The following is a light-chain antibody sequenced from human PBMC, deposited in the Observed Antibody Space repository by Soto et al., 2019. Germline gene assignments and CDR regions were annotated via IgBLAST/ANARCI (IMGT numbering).Light chain of an antibody. CDR1: SSDVGAYKY. V-gene: IGLV2-14*01. Sequence: QSALTQPASVSGSPGQSITISCTGTSSDVGAYKYVSWYQQHPGKAPKLMIYEVSNRPSGVSNRFSGSKSGNTASVTISGLQAEDEADYYCSSYTSKSSLIFGGGTKVTVL. J-gene: IGLJ2*01. CDR2: EVS. CDR3: SSYTSKSSLI.